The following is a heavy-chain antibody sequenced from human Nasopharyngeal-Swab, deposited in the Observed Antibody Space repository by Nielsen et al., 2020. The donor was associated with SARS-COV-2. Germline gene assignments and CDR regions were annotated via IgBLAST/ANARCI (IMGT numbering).Heavy chain of an antibody. Sequence: GESLKISCAASGFTFSSYGMHWVRQAPGKGLEWVAVISYDRSNKYYADSVKGRFTISRDNSKNTLYLQMNSLRAEDTAVYYCARDPLATGPFNLDYWGQGTLVTVSS. CDR2: ISYDRSNK. J-gene: IGHJ4*02. CDR3: ARDPLATGPFNLDY. V-gene: IGHV3-30*03. CDR1: GFTFSSYG. D-gene: IGHD2-15*01.